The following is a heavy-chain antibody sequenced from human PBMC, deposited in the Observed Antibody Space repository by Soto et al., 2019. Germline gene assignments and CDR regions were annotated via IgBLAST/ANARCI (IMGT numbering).Heavy chain of an antibody. V-gene: IGHV4-34*01. CDR2: INHSGST. Sequence: SETLSLTCAVYGGSFSGYYWSWIRQPPGKGLEWIGEINHSGSTNYNPSLKSRVTISVDTSKNQFSLKLSSVTAADTAMYYCARMRNYYYYGMDVWGQGTTVTVSS. J-gene: IGHJ6*02. CDR3: ARMRNYYYYGMDV. CDR1: GGSFSGYY.